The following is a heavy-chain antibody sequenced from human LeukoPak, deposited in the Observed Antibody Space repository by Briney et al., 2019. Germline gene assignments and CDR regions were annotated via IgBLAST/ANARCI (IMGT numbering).Heavy chain of an antibody. V-gene: IGHV3-21*01. J-gene: IGHJ5*02. CDR1: GFTFSSYS. CDR2: ISSSSSYI. CDR3: ARLITMVRGGNWFDP. D-gene: IGHD3-10*01. Sequence: GGSLRLSCAASGFTFSSYSMNWVRQAPGKGLEWVSSISSSSSYIYYADSVKGRFTISRDNAKNSLYLQMNSLRAEDTAVYYCARLITMVRGGNWFDPWGQGTLVTVSS.